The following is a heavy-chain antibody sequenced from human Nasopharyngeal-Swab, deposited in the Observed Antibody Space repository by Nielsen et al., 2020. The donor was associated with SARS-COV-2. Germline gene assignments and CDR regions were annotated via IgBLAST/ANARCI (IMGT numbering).Heavy chain of an antibody. CDR2: INSDGSST. CDR1: GFTFSSYA. V-gene: IGHV3-74*01. Sequence: GESLKISCAASGFTFSSYAMHWVRQAPGKGLVWVSRINSDGSSTSYADSVKGRFTISRDNAKNTLYLQMNSLRAEDTAVYYCASSVAGTTSFDYWGQGTLVTVSS. CDR3: ASSVAGTTSFDY. J-gene: IGHJ4*02. D-gene: IGHD6-19*01.